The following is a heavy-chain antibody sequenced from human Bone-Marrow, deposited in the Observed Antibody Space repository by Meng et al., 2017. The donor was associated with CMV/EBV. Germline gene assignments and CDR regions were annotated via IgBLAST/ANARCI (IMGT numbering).Heavy chain of an antibody. Sequence: GESLKISCAASGFTFSSYAMHWVRQAPGKGLEWVAVISYDGSNKYYADSVKGRFTISRDNSKNTKYLQMNSLRVEDTAEYFCAKDAGGEIMWDDWSQGTLVTVSS. CDR1: GFTFSSYA. V-gene: IGHV3-30-3*01. CDR3: AKDAGGEIMWDD. CDR2: ISYDGSNK. D-gene: IGHD3-10*01. J-gene: IGHJ4*02.